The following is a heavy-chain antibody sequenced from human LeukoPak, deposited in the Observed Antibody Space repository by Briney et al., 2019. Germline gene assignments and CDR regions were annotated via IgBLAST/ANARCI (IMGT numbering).Heavy chain of an antibody. CDR3: ARGLPLRLWFGELSLYNWFDP. CDR1: GGSFSGYY. CDR2: INHSGST. Sequence: SETLSLTCAVYGGSFSGYYWSWIRQPPGKGLEWIGEINHSGSTNYNPSLKSRVTISVDTSKNQLSLKLSSVTAADTAVYYCARGLPLRLWFGELSLYNWFDPWGQGTLVTVSS. D-gene: IGHD3-10*01. J-gene: IGHJ5*02. V-gene: IGHV4-34*01.